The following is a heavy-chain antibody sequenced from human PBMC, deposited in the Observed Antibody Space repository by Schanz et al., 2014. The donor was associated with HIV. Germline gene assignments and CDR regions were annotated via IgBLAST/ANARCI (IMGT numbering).Heavy chain of an antibody. CDR2: TSSDGTT. D-gene: IGHD3-22*01. Sequence: VQLVESGGGVVQRGGSLRLSCAASGFAVSSHFLNWVRQTPGKGLEWVSFTSSDGTTYYADSVKGRFTISRDISRNTIYLQMNGLRGEDTAVYYCRAWLLGDRMDVWGQGTTVAVSS. CDR3: RAWLLGDRMDV. V-gene: IGHV3-53*01. J-gene: IGHJ6*02. CDR1: GFAVSSHF.